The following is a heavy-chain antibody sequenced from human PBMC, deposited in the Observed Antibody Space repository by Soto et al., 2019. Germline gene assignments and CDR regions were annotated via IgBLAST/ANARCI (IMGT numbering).Heavy chain of an antibody. CDR2: ISGSGGST. Sequence: EVQLLESGGGLVQPGGSLRLSCAASGFTFSSYAMSWVRQAPGKGLEWVSAISGSGGSTYYADSVKGRFTISRDNSKNTLDLQMNSLRAEDTAVYSFTKGCRSTSCYVSTYYYYYYYMDVWGKGTTVTVSS. V-gene: IGHV3-23*01. D-gene: IGHD2-2*01. CDR3: TKGCRSTSCYVSTYYYYYYYMDV. J-gene: IGHJ6*03. CDR1: GFTFSSYA.